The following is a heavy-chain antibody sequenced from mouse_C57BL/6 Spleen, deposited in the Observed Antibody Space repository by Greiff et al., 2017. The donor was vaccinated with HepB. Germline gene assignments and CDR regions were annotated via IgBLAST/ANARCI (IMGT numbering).Heavy chain of an antibody. Sequence: QVQLQQSGAELARPGASVKMSCKASGYTFTSYTMHWVKQRPGQGLEWIGYINPSSGYTKYNQKFKDKATLTADKSSSTAYMQLSSLTSEDSAVYYCARGGMDDYPAWFAYWGQGTLVTVSA. D-gene: IGHD2-4*01. CDR3: ARGGMDDYPAWFAY. CDR1: GYTFTSYT. J-gene: IGHJ3*01. V-gene: IGHV1-4*01. CDR2: INPSSGYT.